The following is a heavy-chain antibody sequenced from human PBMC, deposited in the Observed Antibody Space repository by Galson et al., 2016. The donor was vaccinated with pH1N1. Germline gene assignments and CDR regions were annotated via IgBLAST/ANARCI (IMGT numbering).Heavy chain of an antibody. D-gene: IGHD1-1*01. Sequence: SVKVSCKASGYKFASYGISWVRQAPGQGLEWMGWISGNNGNTKYAETFQGRVIMTIDRSTRTAYMDLRSLRSDDTALYFCARDDPGTTPYYYYGMDVWGQGTTVTVSS. V-gene: IGHV1-18*04. CDR1: GYKFASYG. CDR2: ISGNNGNT. J-gene: IGHJ6*02. CDR3: ARDDPGTTPYYYYGMDV.